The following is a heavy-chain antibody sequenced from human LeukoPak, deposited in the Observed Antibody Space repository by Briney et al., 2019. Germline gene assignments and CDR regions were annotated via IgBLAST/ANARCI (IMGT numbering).Heavy chain of an antibody. CDR3: ARTPYYYDSSGYSAFDY. V-gene: IGHV4-39*07. CDR1: GGSISSSSYY. Sequence: KVSETLSLTCTVSGGSISSSSYYWGWIRQPPGKGLEWIGSIYYSGSTYYNPSLKSRVTISVDTSKNQFSLKLSSVTAADTAVYYCARTPYYYDSSGYSAFDYWGQGTLVTVSS. D-gene: IGHD3-22*01. CDR2: IYYSGST. J-gene: IGHJ4*02.